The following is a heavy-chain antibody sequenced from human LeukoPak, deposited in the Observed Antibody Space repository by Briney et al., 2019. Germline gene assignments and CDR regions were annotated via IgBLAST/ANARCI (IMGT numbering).Heavy chain of an antibody. CDR1: GFTFSSYA. V-gene: IGHV3-15*01. Sequence: PGGSLRLSCAASGFTFSSYAMHWVRQAPGKGLEWVGRIRSKTDGGTTDYAAPVTGIFTISRDDAKNTLYLQMDSLKTEDTAVYYCTSGIGTIDFWGQGTLVTVSS. CDR2: IRSKTDGGTT. J-gene: IGHJ4*02. CDR3: TSGIGTIDF. D-gene: IGHD1-1*01.